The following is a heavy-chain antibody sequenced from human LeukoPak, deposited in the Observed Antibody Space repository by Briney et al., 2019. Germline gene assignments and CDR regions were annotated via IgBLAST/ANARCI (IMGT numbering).Heavy chain of an antibody. D-gene: IGHD3-9*01. CDR2: INRSGST. Sequence: SETLSLTCAVYGGSFSGYYWSWIRQPPGKGLEWIGAINRSGSTNYNPSLKSRVTISVDTSKNQFSLKLSSVTAADTAVYYCARVRPYYDILTGYPGGAFDIWGQGTMVTVSS. J-gene: IGHJ3*02. V-gene: IGHV4-34*01. CDR1: GGSFSGYY. CDR3: ARVRPYYDILTGYPGGAFDI.